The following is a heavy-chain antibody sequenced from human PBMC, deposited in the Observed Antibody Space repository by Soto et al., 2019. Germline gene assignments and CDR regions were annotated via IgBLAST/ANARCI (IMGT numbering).Heavy chain of an antibody. V-gene: IGHV3-23*01. CDR1: GFTFSSYA. CDR2: ISGSGGST. CDR3: AKDPRPMEWFDP. Sequence: PGGSLRLSCAACGFTFSSYAMSWVRQAPGKGLEWVSAISGSGGSTYYADSVKGRFTISRDNSKNTLYLQMNSLRAEDTAVYYCAKDPRPMEWFDPWGQGTLVTVSS. J-gene: IGHJ5*02. D-gene: IGHD3-10*01.